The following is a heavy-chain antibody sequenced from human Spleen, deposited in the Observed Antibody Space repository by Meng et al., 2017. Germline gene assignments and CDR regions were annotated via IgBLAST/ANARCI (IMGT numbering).Heavy chain of an antibody. J-gene: IGHJ4*02. Sequence: QVQLQQWGAGLLKPSGTLSRTFAVYGGSFSGYYWSWIRQPPGKGLEWIGEINHSGSTNYNPSLESRATISVDTSQNNLSLKLSSVTAADSAVYYCARGPTTMAHDFDYWGQGTLVTVSS. D-gene: IGHD4-11*01. CDR1: GGSFSGYY. V-gene: IGHV4-34*01. CDR3: ARGPTTMAHDFDY. CDR2: INHSGST.